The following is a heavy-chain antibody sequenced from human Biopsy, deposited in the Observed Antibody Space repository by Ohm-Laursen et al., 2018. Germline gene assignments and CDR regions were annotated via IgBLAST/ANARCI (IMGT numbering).Heavy chain of an antibody. CDR2: IIPTFDTP. Sequence: VASVKVSCKASGGTFSSYVISWVRQAPRQGLEWMGRIIPTFDTPTYAPDFQGRVTFTADKSTGTAHLDLRSLRSEDTAVYYCAGGAAKGNPYDHWGQGTLVTVSS. CDR3: AGGAAKGNPYDH. CDR1: GGTFSSYV. V-gene: IGHV1-69*06. J-gene: IGHJ5*02. D-gene: IGHD3-10*01.